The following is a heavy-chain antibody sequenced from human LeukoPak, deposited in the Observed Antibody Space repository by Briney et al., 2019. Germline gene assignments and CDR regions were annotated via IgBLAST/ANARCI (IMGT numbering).Heavy chain of an antibody. CDR2: ISGSGGST. Sequence: PGGSLRLSCAASGFTFSSYAMSWVRQAPGKGLEWVSAISGSGGSTYYADSVKGRFTISRDNSKNTLYLQMNNLRAEDTAVYYCAKLELQDYYFDYWGQGTLVTVSS. CDR1: GFTFSSYA. V-gene: IGHV3-23*01. J-gene: IGHJ4*02. D-gene: IGHD1-7*01. CDR3: AKLELQDYYFDY.